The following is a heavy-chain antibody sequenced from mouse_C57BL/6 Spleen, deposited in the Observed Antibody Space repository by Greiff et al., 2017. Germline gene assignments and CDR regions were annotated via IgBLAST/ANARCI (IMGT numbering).Heavy chain of an antibody. V-gene: IGHV1-18*01. CDR3: ARGGAADAWFAY. J-gene: IGHJ3*01. D-gene: IGHD6-1*01. CDR2: INPNNGGT. Sequence: EVKVVESGPELVKPGASVKIPCKASGYTFTDYNMDWVKQSHGKSLEWIGDINPNNGGTIYNQKFKGKATLTVDKSSSTAYMELRSLTSEDTAVYYCARGGAADAWFAYWGQGTLVTVSA. CDR1: GYTFTDYN.